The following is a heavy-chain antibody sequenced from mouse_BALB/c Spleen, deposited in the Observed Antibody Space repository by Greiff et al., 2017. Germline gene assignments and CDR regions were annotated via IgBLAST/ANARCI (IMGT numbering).Heavy chain of an antibody. Sequence: QVQLQQSGAELVKPGASVKMSCKAFGYTFTTYPIEWMKQNHGKSLEWIGNFHPYNDDTKYNEKFKGKAKLTVEKSSSTVYLKLSRLTSDDSAVYYCATIYYDYDFAYWGQGTLVTVSA. CDR3: ATIYYDYDFAY. D-gene: IGHD2-4*01. V-gene: IGHV1-47*01. J-gene: IGHJ3*01. CDR1: GYTFTTYP. CDR2: FHPYNDDT.